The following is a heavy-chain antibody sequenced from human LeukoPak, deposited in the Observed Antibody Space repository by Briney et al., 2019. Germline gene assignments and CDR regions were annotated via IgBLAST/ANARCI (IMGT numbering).Heavy chain of an antibody. J-gene: IGHJ4*02. D-gene: IGHD3-22*01. CDR1: GFTFDDYA. V-gene: IGHV3-9*01. Sequence: GRSLRLSCAASGFTFDDYATHWVRQAPGKGLEWVSGISWNSGSIGYADSVKGRFTISRDNAKNSLYLQMNSLRAEDTALYYCAKAGAYDSSGSFDYWGQGTLVTVSS. CDR3: AKAGAYDSSGSFDY. CDR2: ISWNSGSI.